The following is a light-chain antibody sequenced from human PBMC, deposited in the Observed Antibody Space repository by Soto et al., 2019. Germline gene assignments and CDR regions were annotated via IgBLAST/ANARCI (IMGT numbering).Light chain of an antibody. V-gene: IGKV3-20*01. CDR2: GAS. CDR3: QQYGSSPFA. Sequence: IVLTQSPGTLSFSPGERATLSCRASQSVSSSYLAWYQQKPGQAPRLLIYGASSRATDIPDRFSGSGSGTDFTLTINILEPEDFAVYYCQQYGSSPFAFGPGTNVDIK. CDR1: QSVSSSY. J-gene: IGKJ3*01.